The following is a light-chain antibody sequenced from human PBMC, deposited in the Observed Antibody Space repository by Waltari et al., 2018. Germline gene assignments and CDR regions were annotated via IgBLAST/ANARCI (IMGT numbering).Light chain of an antibody. CDR1: QIFSNW. CDR2: KAS. V-gene: IGKV1-5*03. J-gene: IGKJ4*01. Sequence: DIEMTQSPSTLSASVGDRVNITCRASQIFSNWLAWYQQKPGKAPNLLIYKASRLESGVPSRFSGSGSWTAFTLTISSLQPDDFATYYCQQYYSYPITFGGGTKVEI. CDR3: QQYYSYPIT.